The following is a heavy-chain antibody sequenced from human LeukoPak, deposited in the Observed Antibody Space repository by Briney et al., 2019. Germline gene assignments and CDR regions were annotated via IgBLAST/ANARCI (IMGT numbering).Heavy chain of an antibody. D-gene: IGHD2-15*01. J-gene: IGHJ4*02. V-gene: IGHV1-69*04. CDR3: ARGKGFVGHFDS. Sequence: SVKVSCEASGGTFRSNAISGVRQASGQGPEWMGRIIPILGTAEYAEKFQGRVTISADKSTSTAYMELSSLKSEDTALYYCARGKGFVGHFDSWGQGTRVTVSS. CDR2: IIPILGTA. CDR1: GGTFRSNA.